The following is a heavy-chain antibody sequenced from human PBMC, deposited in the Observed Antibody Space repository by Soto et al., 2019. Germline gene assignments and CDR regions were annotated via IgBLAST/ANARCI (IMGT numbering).Heavy chain of an antibody. D-gene: IGHD3-22*01. CDR2: IIPIFGTA. V-gene: IGHV1-69*13. CDR1: GGTFNSYA. J-gene: IGHJ3*02. CDR3: ARVFKYYYDSSGYYSDAFDI. Sequence: SVKVSCKASGGTFNSYAIIWVRQAPGQGLEWMGGIIPIFGTANYAQKFQGRVTITADESTSTAYMELSSLRSEDTAVYYCARVFKYYYDSSGYYSDAFDIWGQGTMVTVSS.